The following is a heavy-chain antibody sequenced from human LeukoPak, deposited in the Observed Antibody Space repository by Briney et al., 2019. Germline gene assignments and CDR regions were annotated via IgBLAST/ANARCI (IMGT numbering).Heavy chain of an antibody. J-gene: IGHJ6*03. V-gene: IGHV3-21*01. CDR3: ARVGVDTAMDMYYYYYMDV. Sequence: GGSLRLSCAASGFTFSSYSMNWVRQAPGKGLEWVSSISSSSSYIYYADSVKGRFTISRDNAKNSLYLQMNSLRAEDTAVYYCARVGVDTAMDMYYYYYMDVWGKGTTVTISS. CDR1: GFTFSSYS. D-gene: IGHD5-18*01. CDR2: ISSSSSYI.